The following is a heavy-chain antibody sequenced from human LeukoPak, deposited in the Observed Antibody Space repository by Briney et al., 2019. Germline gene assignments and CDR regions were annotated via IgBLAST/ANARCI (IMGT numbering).Heavy chain of an antibody. CDR3: ARGDRDSGYAIDY. D-gene: IGHD5-12*01. CDR2: IYYSGST. V-gene: IGHV4-59*01. CDR1: GGSISSYY. Sequence: PSETLSPTCTVSGGSISSYYWSWIRQPPGKGLEWIGYIYYSGSTNYNPSLKSRVTISVDTSKNQFSLKLSSVTAADTAVYYCARGDRDSGYAIDYWGQGTLVTVSS. J-gene: IGHJ4*02.